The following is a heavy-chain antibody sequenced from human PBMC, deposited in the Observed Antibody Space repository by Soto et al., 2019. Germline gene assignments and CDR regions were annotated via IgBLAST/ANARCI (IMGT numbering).Heavy chain of an antibody. CDR1: GGSISSGGYY. Sequence: PSETLSLTCTVSGGSISSGGYYWSWIRQHPGKGLEWIGYIYYSGSTYYNPSLKSRVTISVDTSKNQFSLKLSSVTAADTAVYYCARRDYGGNGDYFDYWGQGTLVTVSS. CDR3: ARRDYGGNGDYFDY. V-gene: IGHV4-31*03. CDR2: IYYSGST. D-gene: IGHD4-17*01. J-gene: IGHJ4*02.